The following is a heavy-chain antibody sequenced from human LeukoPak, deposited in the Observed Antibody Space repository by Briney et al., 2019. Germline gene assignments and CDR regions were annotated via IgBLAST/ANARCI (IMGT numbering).Heavy chain of an antibody. V-gene: IGHV4-30-2*01. CDR2: ICHSGRT. J-gene: IGHJ3*02. CDR3: AASYYYGSGSAVDAFDI. CDR1: GGSISSGGYS. D-gene: IGHD3-10*01. Sequence: SQTLSLTCAVSGGSISSGGYSWSWLRQPHGKGLGWTGYICHSGRTYYTPSLKTRVKISVDRSKSQCSLKLSSVTAADTPVYYCAASYYYGSGSAVDAFDIWGQGTMVTVSS.